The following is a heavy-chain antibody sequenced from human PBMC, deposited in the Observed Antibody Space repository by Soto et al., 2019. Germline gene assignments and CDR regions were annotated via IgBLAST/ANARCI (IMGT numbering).Heavy chain of an antibody. V-gene: IGHV3-33*01. CDR2: IWYDGSNK. Sequence: PGGSPRLSCAASGFTFRSYGMHWDRQAPGKGLEWVSIIWYDGSNKYYADSVKDRFTISRDNSKNTLYLQMNSLRAEDTAMYYCEREHSNGGSCYSDYWGQGTLVTVSS. D-gene: IGHD2-15*01. CDR3: EREHSNGGSCYSDY. J-gene: IGHJ4*02. CDR1: GFTFRSYG.